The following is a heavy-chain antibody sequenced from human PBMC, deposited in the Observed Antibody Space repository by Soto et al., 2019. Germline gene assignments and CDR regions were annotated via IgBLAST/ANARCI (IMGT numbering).Heavy chain of an antibody. Sequence: PSETLSLTCTVSGASISSSSYYWGWIRQPPGKGREWIGSIYYSGSTYYNPSLKSRVTMSVHTAKNQFTLEPSSVTAAPTAVEYCARRSITIFGVAPKTFYFDYWGQGTLVTVSS. CDR2: IYYSGST. J-gene: IGHJ4*02. D-gene: IGHD3-3*01. V-gene: IGHV4-39*01. CDR1: GASISSSSYY. CDR3: ARRSITIFGVAPKTFYFDY.